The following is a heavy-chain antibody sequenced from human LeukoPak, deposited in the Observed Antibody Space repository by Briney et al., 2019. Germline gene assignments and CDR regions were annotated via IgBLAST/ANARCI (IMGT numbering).Heavy chain of an antibody. CDR3: ARTYDSSGSNSFDM. Sequence: QPGGSLRLSCAASGFTLSSYSMNWVRQAPGKGLEWDSYISSSSSTIYYADSVEGRFTISRDNAKNSLYLQMNSLRAEDTAVYYCARTYDSSGSNSFDMWGQGTMVTASS. V-gene: IGHV3-48*01. D-gene: IGHD3-22*01. CDR1: GFTLSSYS. J-gene: IGHJ3*02. CDR2: ISSSSSTI.